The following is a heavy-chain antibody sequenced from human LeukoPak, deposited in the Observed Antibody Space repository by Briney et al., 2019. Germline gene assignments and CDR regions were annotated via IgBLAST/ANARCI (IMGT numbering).Heavy chain of an antibody. J-gene: IGHJ6*03. Sequence: ASVKVSCKASGYTFTSYAMHWVRQAPGQRLEWMGWINAGNGNTKYSQEFQGRVTITRDTSASTAYMELSSLRSEDMAVYYCARSKYGSGSYRSATYYYYYMDVWGKGTTVTISS. CDR1: GYTFTSYA. CDR2: INAGNGNT. V-gene: IGHV1-3*03. D-gene: IGHD3-10*01. CDR3: ARSKYGSGSYRSATYYYYYMDV.